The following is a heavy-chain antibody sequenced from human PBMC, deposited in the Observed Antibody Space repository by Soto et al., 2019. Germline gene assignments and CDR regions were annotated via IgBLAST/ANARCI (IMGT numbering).Heavy chain of an antibody. CDR1: GFTFSSYS. CDR3: ARDRLVAATSAPPYCYYGMDV. Sequence: GGSLRLSCATSGFTFSSYSMNWVRQAPGMGLEWVSSISISSRYIYYADSVRGRFTISRDNAKNSLYLQINSLRAEDTAVYYCARDRLVAATSAPPYCYYGMDVWGQGTTVTVSS. V-gene: IGHV3-21*01. J-gene: IGHJ6*02. CDR2: ISISSRYI. D-gene: IGHD2-15*01.